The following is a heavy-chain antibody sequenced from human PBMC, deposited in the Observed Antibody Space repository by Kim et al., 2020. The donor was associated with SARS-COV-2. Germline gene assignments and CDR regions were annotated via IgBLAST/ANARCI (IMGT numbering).Heavy chain of an antibody. D-gene: IGHD5-12*01. J-gene: IGHJ4*02. CDR3: AREVGSFDY. V-gene: IGHV3-48*02. Sequence: STIFYADSAKGRFTISTDNAKTSLYLQMNSLGDEETAVYYCAREVGSFDYWGQGTLVTVSS. CDR2: STI.